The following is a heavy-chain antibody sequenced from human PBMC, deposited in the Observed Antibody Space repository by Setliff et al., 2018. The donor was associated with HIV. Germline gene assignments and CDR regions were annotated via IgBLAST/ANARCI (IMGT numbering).Heavy chain of an antibody. D-gene: IGHD3-10*01. CDR3: ARGVRGVIIDWYYFDY. Sequence: SETLSLTCAVYGGSFPAYYWNWIRQPPGKGLEWIAEINHSGNTNYNPSLKSRVTISVDKSKNQFSLKLSSVTAADTAVYYCARGVRGVIIDWYYFDYWGQGTLVTVSS. CDR1: GGSFPAYY. CDR2: INHSGNT. V-gene: IGHV4-34*01. J-gene: IGHJ4*02.